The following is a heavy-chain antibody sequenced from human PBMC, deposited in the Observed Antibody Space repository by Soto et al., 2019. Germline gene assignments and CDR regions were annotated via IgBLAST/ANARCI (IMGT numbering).Heavy chain of an antibody. CDR1: GFTFSSYA. Sequence: PGGSLRLSCAASGFTFSSYAMSWVRQAPGKGLEWVSAISGSGGSTYYADSVKGRFTISRDNSKNTLYLQMNSLRAEDTAVYYCAMFSYGNEDYYYCYGMDVWGQGTTVTVSS. CDR2: ISGSGGST. V-gene: IGHV3-23*01. D-gene: IGHD5-18*01. J-gene: IGHJ6*02. CDR3: AMFSYGNEDYYYCYGMDV.